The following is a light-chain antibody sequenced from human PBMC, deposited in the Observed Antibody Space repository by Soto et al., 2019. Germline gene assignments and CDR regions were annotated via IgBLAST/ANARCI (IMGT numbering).Light chain of an antibody. CDR3: QQYGSSPWT. V-gene: IGKV3-20*01. J-gene: IGKJ1*01. Sequence: EIVLTQSQGPLSLSPGERAPLPCRASQSVSSNYLAWYQQKPGQAPRPLIYGASSRATGIPDRFSGSGAGTDFTLTISRLESEDFAVYYCQQYGSSPWTFGQGTKVDIK. CDR1: QSVSSNY. CDR2: GAS.